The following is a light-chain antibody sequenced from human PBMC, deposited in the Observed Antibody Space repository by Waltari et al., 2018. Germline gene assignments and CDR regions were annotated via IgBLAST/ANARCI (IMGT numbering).Light chain of an antibody. J-gene: IGLJ2*01. Sequence: TFSCTGDSSDVGGYNYVSWYQQQPGKAPRLMIYDVSIRPSGVSNRFSGSKSGNTASLTISGLQAEDEADYYCSSYSRTSTLVVFGGGTKLAVL. CDR1: SSDVGGYNY. CDR2: DVS. CDR3: SSYSRTSTLVV. V-gene: IGLV2-14*03.